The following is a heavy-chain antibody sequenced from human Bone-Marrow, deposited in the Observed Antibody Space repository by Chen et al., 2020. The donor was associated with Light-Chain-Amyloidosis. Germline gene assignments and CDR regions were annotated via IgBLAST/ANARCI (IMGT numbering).Heavy chain of an antibody. D-gene: IGHD2-21*01. CDR1: GASIISSEYY. CDR2: IFRGDIT. CDR3: ARGPPEVEWGVVKSAFAFDF. Sequence: QLQLQESGPGLVEPSQTLSLTCTVSGASIISSEYYWGWMRQAPGKGLEWIGSIFRGDITYYTSSLKSRVTLSVDTSNNHISLRLRSVTAGDTAIYYCARGPPEVEWGVVKSAFAFDFWGQGTMVTVSS. V-gene: IGHV4-39*07. J-gene: IGHJ3*01.